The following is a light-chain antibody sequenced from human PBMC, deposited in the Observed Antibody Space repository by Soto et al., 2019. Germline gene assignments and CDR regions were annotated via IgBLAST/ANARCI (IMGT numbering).Light chain of an antibody. Sequence: EIVLTQSPGTLSLSHGERATLSCRASQSVSSSYLAWYQQKPGQAPRLLIYDASRRATGIPDRFSGSGSGTDFTLTISRLEPEDFAVYYCHQYGSSQTFGQGTKVDIK. V-gene: IGKV3-20*01. CDR1: QSVSSSY. CDR3: HQYGSSQT. J-gene: IGKJ1*01. CDR2: DAS.